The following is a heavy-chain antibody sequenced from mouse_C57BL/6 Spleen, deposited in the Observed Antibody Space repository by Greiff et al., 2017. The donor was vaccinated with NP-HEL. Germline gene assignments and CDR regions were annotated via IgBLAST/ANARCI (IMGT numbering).Heavy chain of an antibody. Sequence: DVKLQESGPGLVKPSQSLSLTCSVTGYSITSGYYWNWIRQFPGNKLEWMGYISYDGSNNYNPSLKNRISITRDTSKNQFFLKLNSVTTEDTATYYCASLIYYGNYNYWGQGTTLTVSS. V-gene: IGHV3-6*01. J-gene: IGHJ2*01. CDR1: GYSITSGYY. CDR3: ASLIYYGNYNY. CDR2: ISYDGSN. D-gene: IGHD2-1*01.